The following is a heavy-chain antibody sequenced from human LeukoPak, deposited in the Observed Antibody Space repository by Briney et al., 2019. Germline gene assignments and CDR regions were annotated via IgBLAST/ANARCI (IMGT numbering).Heavy chain of an antibody. CDR2: TYYRSKWYN. J-gene: IGHJ4*02. CDR3: ARDPSRYCAITDCSSARRYFDY. Sequence: SQTLSLTCAISGDSVSSNSAAWNWIRQSPSRGLEWLGRTYYRSKWYNDYAVSVKGRITINPDTSKNQFSLQLNSVTSEDTAVYYCARDPSRYCAITDCSSARRYFDYWGQGTLVTVSS. D-gene: IGHD2-2*01. CDR1: GDSVSSNSAA. V-gene: IGHV6-1*01.